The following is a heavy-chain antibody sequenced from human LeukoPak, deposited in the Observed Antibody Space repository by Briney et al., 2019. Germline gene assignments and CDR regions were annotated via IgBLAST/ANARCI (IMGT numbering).Heavy chain of an antibody. V-gene: IGHV4-39*07. CDR1: GGSISSSSYY. D-gene: IGHD1-26*01. CDR2: IYYSGST. J-gene: IGHJ3*02. CDR3: VSDGMELRVGDAFDI. Sequence: SETPSLTCTVSGGSISSSSYYWGWIRQPPGKGLEWIGSIYYSGSTYYNPSLKSLVTISVDTCKNPFSLKLSSVTAADTAVYYCVSDGMELRVGDAFDIRGKGTMVTVSS.